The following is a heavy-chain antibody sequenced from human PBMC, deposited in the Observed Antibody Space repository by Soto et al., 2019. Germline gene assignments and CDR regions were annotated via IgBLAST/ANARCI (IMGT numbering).Heavy chain of an antibody. CDR3: ARLRDGDFDY. CDR1: GGSISSYY. D-gene: IGHD3-16*01. CDR2: IYYSGST. V-gene: IGHV4-59*08. J-gene: IGHJ4*02. Sequence: ALSLTCTVSGGSISSYYWSWIRQPPGKGLEWIGYIYYSGSTNYNPSLKSRVTISVDTSKNQFSLKLSSVTAADTAVYYCARLRDGDFDYWGQGTLVTVSS.